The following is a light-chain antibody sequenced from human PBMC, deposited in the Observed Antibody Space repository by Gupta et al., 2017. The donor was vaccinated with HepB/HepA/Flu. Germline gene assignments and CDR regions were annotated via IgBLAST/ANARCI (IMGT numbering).Light chain of an antibody. J-gene: IGLJ2*01. CDR1: SSDVGGYNY. CDR3: CSYAGSDFVV. Sequence: QSALTQPRSVSGSTGPSVTISCTGTSSDVGGYNYVSWYQQHPGKAPKLMIYDVSKRPSGVPDRFSGSKSGNTASLTISGRQAEEEADYYCCSYAGSDFVVFGGGTKLTVL. CDR2: DVS. V-gene: IGLV2-11*01.